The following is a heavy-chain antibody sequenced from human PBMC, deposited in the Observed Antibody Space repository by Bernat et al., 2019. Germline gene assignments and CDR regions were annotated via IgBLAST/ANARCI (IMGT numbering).Heavy chain of an antibody. V-gene: IGHV3-48*03. CDR3: ARSYCSSTSCGPTASG. D-gene: IGHD2-2*01. Sequence: EVQLVESGGGLVQPGGSLRLSCAASGFTFSSYEMNWVRQAPGTGLEWVSYISSSGSTIYYADSVKGRFTISRDNAKNSLYLQMNSLRAEDTAVYYCARSYCSSTSCGPTASGWGQGTLVTVSS. J-gene: IGHJ4*02. CDR2: ISSSGSTI. CDR1: GFTFSSYE.